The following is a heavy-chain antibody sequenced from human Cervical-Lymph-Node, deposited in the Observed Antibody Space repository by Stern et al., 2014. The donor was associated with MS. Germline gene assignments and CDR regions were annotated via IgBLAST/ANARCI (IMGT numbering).Heavy chain of an antibody. Sequence: VQLLESGGGVVQPGRSLRLSCAASGFTFRSYALHWVRQAPGKGLEWVAFISYDGTTRYYADSVKGRFTISRDNSKNTLYLQMNSLRDEDTAVFYCARDRSYQFCFDYWGQGTLVTVSS. CDR2: ISYDGTTR. D-gene: IGHD1-26*01. J-gene: IGHJ4*02. CDR1: GFTFRSYA. V-gene: IGHV3-30-3*01. CDR3: ARDRSYQFCFDY.